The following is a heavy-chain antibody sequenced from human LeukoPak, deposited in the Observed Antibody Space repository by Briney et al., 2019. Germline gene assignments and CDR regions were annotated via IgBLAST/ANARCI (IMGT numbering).Heavy chain of an antibody. D-gene: IGHD1-26*01. V-gene: IGHV3-66*01. CDR3: ARDKVGATTNYYYYYMDV. CDR1: GFTFSSYW. Sequence: KSGGSLRLSCAASGFTFSSYWMSWVRQAPGKGLEWVSVIYSGGSTYYADSVKGRFTISRDNSKNTLYLQMNSLRAEDTAVYYCARDKVGATTNYYYYYMDVWGKGTTVTISS. J-gene: IGHJ6*03. CDR2: IYSGGST.